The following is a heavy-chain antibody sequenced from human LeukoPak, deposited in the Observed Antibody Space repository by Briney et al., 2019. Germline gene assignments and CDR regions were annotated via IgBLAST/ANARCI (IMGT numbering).Heavy chain of an antibody. CDR2: ISGSGGST. CDR1: GFTFSSYA. Sequence: PGGSLRLSCAASGFTFSSYAMSWVRQAPGKGLELVSGISGSGGSTYYADSVKGRFTTSTDNSKDTLYLQMNSVRAEDTAVYYCEKVKGYDSSGYYSFFDYWGQGTLVTVSS. D-gene: IGHD3-22*01. V-gene: IGHV3-23*01. J-gene: IGHJ4*02. CDR3: EKVKGYDSSGYYSFFDY.